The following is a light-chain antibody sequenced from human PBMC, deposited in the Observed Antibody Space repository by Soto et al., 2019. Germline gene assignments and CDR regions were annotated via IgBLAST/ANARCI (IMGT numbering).Light chain of an antibody. V-gene: IGKV3-20*01. CDR2: GAS. CDR3: QQHGSSPPIN. CDR1: QSVSSSY. J-gene: IGKJ5*01. Sequence: IVSTQAPVTLSLPPLPVATLSCRASQSVSSSYLAWYQQKPGQAPRLLICGASSRATGIPDRFSGSGSGTDFTFTIRRLEPEDFAVYYCQQHGSSPPINCGKGTRREIK.